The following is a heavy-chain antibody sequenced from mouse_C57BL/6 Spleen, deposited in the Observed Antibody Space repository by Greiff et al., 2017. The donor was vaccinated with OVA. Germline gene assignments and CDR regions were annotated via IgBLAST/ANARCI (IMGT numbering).Heavy chain of an antibody. V-gene: IGHV1-82*01. Sequence: VQLQESGPELVKPGASVKISCKASGYAFSSSWMNWVKQRPGKGLEWIGRIYPGDGDTNYNGKFKGKATLTADKSSSTAYMQLSSLTSEDSAVYVCARDYDYDFAMDYWGQGTSVTVSS. J-gene: IGHJ4*01. CDR2: IYPGDGDT. CDR1: GYAFSSSW. CDR3: ARDYDYDFAMDY. D-gene: IGHD2-4*01.